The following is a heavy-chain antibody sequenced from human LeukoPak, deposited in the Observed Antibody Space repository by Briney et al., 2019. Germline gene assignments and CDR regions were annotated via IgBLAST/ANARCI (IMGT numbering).Heavy chain of an antibody. CDR3: AKDLGYCSGGSCYEIDY. J-gene: IGHJ4*02. CDR2: ISYDGSNK. D-gene: IGHD2-15*01. V-gene: IGHV3-30*18. CDR1: GFTFSSYA. Sequence: GGSLRLSCAASGFTFSSYAMSWVRQAPGKGLEWVAVISYDGSNKYYADSVKGRFTISRDNSKNTLYLQMNSLRAEDTAVYYCAKDLGYCSGGSCYEIDYWGQGTLVTVSS.